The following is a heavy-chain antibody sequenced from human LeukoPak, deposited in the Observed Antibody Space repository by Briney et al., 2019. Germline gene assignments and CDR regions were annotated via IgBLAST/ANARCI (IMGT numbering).Heavy chain of an antibody. CDR1: GGTFSGYY. CDR3: ARGSTVVGNFDY. Sequence: PSEALSLTCAVYGGTFSGYYWSWIRQPPGKGLEWIGEINHSGSTNYNPSLKSRVTISVDTSKNQFSLKLSSVTAADTAVYYCARGSTVVGNFDYWGQGTLVTVSS. D-gene: IGHD4-23*01. CDR2: INHSGST. J-gene: IGHJ4*02. V-gene: IGHV4-34*01.